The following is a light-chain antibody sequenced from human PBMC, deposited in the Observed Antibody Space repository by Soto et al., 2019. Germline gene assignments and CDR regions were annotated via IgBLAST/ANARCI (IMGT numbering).Light chain of an antibody. J-gene: IGLJ1*01. CDR1: SSYVGAYNH. V-gene: IGLV2-14*01. Sequence: QSVLTQPASVSGSPGQSITISCTGTSSYVGAYNHVSWYQQHPGKAPKLMIYEVSNRPSGVSHRFSGSKSDNTASLTISGLQTDDEADYYCSSYTSSRTLVFGTGTKVT. CDR3: SSYTSSRTLV. CDR2: EVS.